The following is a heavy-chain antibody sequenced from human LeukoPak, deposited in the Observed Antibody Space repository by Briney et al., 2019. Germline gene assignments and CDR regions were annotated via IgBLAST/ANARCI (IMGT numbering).Heavy chain of an antibody. CDR1: GDSVSSNSAA. CDR3: ARDRGIQLWSRDYYGMDL. J-gene: IGHJ6*02. CDR2: TYYRSKWYN. Sequence: SQTLSLTCAISGDSVSSNSAASNWIRQSPSRGLEWLGRTYYRSKWYNDYAVSVKSRITINPDTSKNQFSLQLNSVTPEDTAVYYCARDRGIQLWSRDYYGMDLWGQGTTVTVSS. V-gene: IGHV6-1*01. D-gene: IGHD5-18*01.